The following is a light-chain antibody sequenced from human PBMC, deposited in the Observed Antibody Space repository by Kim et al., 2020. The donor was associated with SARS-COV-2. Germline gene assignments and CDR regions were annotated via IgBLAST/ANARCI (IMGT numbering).Light chain of an antibody. CDR1: QSVNSN. CDR2: GAS. J-gene: IGKJ2*03. CDR3: QQFNNWPLYS. V-gene: IGKV3-15*01. Sequence: VAPGERATLSCRASQSVNSNLGWYQQKPGQAPRRLIYGASTRAPGVPARFSGSGSGTEFTLTISSLQSEDFAVYYCQQFNNWPLYSFGQGTKLEI.